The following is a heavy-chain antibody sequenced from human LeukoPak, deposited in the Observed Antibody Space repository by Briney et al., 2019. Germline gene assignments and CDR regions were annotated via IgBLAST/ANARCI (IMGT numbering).Heavy chain of an antibody. D-gene: IGHD6-6*01. CDR1: GFTFSSYA. J-gene: IGHJ5*02. Sequence: GGSLRLSCAASGFTFSSYAMSWVRQAPGKGLEWVSAISGSGGSTYYADSVKGRFTISRDNSKNTLYLQMNSLRAEDTAVYYCAKDPRWQLQTSRWFDHWGQGTLVTVSS. V-gene: IGHV3-23*01. CDR2: ISGSGGST. CDR3: AKDPRWQLQTSRWFDH.